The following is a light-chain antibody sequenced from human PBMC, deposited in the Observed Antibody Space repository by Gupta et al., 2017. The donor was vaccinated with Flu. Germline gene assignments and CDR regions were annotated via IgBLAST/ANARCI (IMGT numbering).Light chain of an antibody. J-gene: IGKJ1*01. CDR1: QSGSSN. CDR2: GAS. V-gene: IGKV3-15*01. CDR3: QQYNNCLTWT. Sequence: ASLLSAPGERATLSCRASQSGSSNLSWYQQKPGQAPRLLIYGASTRSTGMPARFIGSCSCTEFTLTIISLQSEDFSVYYCQQYNNCLTWTFGQGTKVDIK.